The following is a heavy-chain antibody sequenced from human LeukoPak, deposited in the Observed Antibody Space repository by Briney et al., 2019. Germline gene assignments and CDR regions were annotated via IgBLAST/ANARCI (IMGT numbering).Heavy chain of an antibody. CDR1: GFTFSSYG. D-gene: IGHD3-10*01. V-gene: IGHV3-30*18. CDR3: AKERVYYNSGSYLEGFDY. CDR2: ISYDGGNK. Sequence: GGSLRLSCAASGFTFSSYGMHWVRQSPGEGLEWVAVISYDGGNKYYADSVQGRFTISRDNSKNTLYLQLNSLRTEDTAVYYCAKERVYYNSGSYLEGFDYCGQGTLVTVSS. J-gene: IGHJ4*02.